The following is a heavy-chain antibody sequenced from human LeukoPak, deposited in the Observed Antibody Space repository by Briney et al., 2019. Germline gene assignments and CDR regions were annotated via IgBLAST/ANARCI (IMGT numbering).Heavy chain of an antibody. J-gene: IGHJ4*02. CDR1: GFTFSSYE. CDR3: ARRGVIISYFDY. Sequence: GGSLRLSCAASGFTFSSYEMNWVRQAPGKGLEWVSYISSSGSTIYYADSVKGRFTISRDNAKNSLYLQMNGLRAEDTAVYYCARRGVIISYFDYWGQGTLVTVSS. V-gene: IGHV3-48*03. D-gene: IGHD3-10*01. CDR2: ISSSGSTI.